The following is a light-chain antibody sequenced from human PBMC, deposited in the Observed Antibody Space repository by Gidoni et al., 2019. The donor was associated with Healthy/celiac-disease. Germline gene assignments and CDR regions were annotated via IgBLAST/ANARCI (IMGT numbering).Light chain of an antibody. CDR1: QSVSSSY. CDR2: GAA. J-gene: IGKJ5*01. Sequence: ETVLTQSPGTLSLPPGERATLSCRASQSVSSSYLAWYQQKPGPAPRLLIYGAASRTTAIPDRFSGSGSGTDFTLTISRLEPEDFAVYYCQQYGSSPGITFGQXTRLEIK. CDR3: QQYGSSPGIT. V-gene: IGKV3-20*01.